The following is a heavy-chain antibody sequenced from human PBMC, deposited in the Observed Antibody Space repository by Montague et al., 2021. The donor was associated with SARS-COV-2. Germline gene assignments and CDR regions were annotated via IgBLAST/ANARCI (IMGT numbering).Heavy chain of an antibody. CDR2: AQNTGTT. Sequence: SETLSLTCTVSNTSISSYCWSWIRQPPGKGLEWIGYAQNTGTTNYNPSLKSRVTISVDISKKQISLTLKSMNAADTAVYYCAGQGGNFYGSGSSGLYYYGMDVWGQGTTVTVSS. CDR3: AGQGGNFYGSGSSGLYYYGMDV. D-gene: IGHD3-10*01. J-gene: IGHJ6*02. CDR1: NTSISSYC. V-gene: IGHV4-59*01.